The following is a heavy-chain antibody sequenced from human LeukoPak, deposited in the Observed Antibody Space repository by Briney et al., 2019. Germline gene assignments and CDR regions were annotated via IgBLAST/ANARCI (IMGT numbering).Heavy chain of an antibody. Sequence: SETLSLTCAVYGWSFSGYYWSWIRQPPGKGLEWIGEINHSGSTNYNPSLKSRVTISADTSKSQFFLKLSSVTAADTAVYYCARVVVVAAQHSYCMDFWGQGTTVTVSS. J-gene: IGHJ6*02. CDR2: INHSGST. CDR1: GWSFSGYY. V-gene: IGHV4-34*01. D-gene: IGHD2-15*01. CDR3: ARVVVVAAQHSYCMDF.